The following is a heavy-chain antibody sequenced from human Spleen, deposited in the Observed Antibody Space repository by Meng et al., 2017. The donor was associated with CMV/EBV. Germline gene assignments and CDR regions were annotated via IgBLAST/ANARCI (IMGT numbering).Heavy chain of an antibody. CDR3: ARGPYASQSDY. J-gene: IGHJ4*02. Sequence: SETLSLTCAGYGGSFSGYYWSWIRQPPGKGLEWIGEINHSGSTNYNPSLKSRVTISVDTSKNQFSLKLSSVTAADTAVYYCARGPYASQSDYWGQGTLVTVSS. CDR1: GGSFSGYY. D-gene: IGHD2-2*01. V-gene: IGHV4-34*01. CDR2: INHSGST.